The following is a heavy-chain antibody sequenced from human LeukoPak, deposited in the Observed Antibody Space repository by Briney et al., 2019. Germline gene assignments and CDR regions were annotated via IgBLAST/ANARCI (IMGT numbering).Heavy chain of an antibody. CDR1: GGSISSYY. J-gene: IGHJ6*04. Sequence: SETLSLTCTVSGGSISSYYWSWIRQPAGKGLEWIGRIYTSGSTNYNPSLKSRVTTSVDTSKNQFSLKLSSVTAADTAVYYCARDSYYYGSGSLVMDVWGKGTTVTISS. CDR3: ARDSYYYGSGSLVMDV. V-gene: IGHV4-4*07. CDR2: IYTSGST. D-gene: IGHD3-10*01.